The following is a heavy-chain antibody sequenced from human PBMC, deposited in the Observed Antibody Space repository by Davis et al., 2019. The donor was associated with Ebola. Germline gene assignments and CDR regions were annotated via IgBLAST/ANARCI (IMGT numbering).Heavy chain of an antibody. Sequence: GGSLGLSCAASGFTFSSYAMSWVRQAPGKGLEWVSAISGSGGSTYYADSVKGRFTISRDNSKNTLYLQMNSLRAEDTAVYYCARLVTVTTIGSAFDYWGQGTLVTVSS. CDR3: ARLVTVTTIGSAFDY. CDR1: GFTFSSYA. J-gene: IGHJ4*02. CDR2: ISGSGGST. V-gene: IGHV3-23*01. D-gene: IGHD4-17*01.